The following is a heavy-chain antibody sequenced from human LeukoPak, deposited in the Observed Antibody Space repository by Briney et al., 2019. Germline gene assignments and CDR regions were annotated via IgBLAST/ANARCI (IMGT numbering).Heavy chain of an antibody. Sequence: PGGSLRLSCTASGFTFTNYGMHWVRQAPGKGLEWVSSISSSGSYIYYADSVKGRFTISRDNAKNSLYLQMNSLRAEDTAVYYCASVRAEYSSRDAFDIWGQGTMVTVSS. CDR3: ASVRAEYSSRDAFDI. CDR1: GFTFTNYG. CDR2: ISSSGSYI. D-gene: IGHD6-6*01. V-gene: IGHV3-21*01. J-gene: IGHJ3*02.